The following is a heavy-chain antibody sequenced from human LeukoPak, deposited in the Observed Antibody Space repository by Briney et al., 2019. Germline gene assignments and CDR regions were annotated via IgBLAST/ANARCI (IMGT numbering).Heavy chain of an antibody. CDR2: INHSGST. V-gene: IGHV4-34*01. Sequence: PSETLSLTCAVYGGSFSGYYWSWIRQPPGKGLEWIGEINHSGSTNYNPSLKSRVTISVDTSKNQFSLKLSSVTAADTAVYYCARGPSMVRGLYYYYGMDVWGQGTTVTVSS. CDR3: ARGPSMVRGLYYYYGMDV. J-gene: IGHJ6*02. CDR1: GGSFSGYY. D-gene: IGHD3-10*01.